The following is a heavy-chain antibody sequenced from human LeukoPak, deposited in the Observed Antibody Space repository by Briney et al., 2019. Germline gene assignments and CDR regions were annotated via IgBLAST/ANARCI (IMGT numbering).Heavy chain of an antibody. D-gene: IGHD7-27*01. CDR1: GGSISSSSYY. V-gene: IGHV4-61*05. J-gene: IGHJ4*02. Sequence: SETLSLTCTVSGGSISSSSYYWGWIRQPPGKGLEWIGYVYYTGSTEYNPSLRSRVTISLEMSKHQFSLDLTSVTAADTAVYYCATNTGTVFDYWGQGALVTVSS. CDR3: ATNTGTVFDY. CDR2: VYYTGST.